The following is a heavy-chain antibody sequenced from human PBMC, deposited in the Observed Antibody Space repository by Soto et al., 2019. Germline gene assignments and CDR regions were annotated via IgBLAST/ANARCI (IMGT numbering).Heavy chain of an antibody. CDR1: GYTFTGYY. CDR2: INPNSGGT. Sequence: QVQLVQSGAEVKKPGASVKVSCKASGYTFTGYYMHWVRQAPGQGLEWMGWINPNSGGTNYAQKFQGWVTMTRDTSMSTAYMELSRLRSDDTAVYYCARGLLDSSGYYSDRWFDPWGQGTLVTVSS. D-gene: IGHD3-22*01. J-gene: IGHJ5*02. CDR3: ARGLLDSSGYYSDRWFDP. V-gene: IGHV1-2*04.